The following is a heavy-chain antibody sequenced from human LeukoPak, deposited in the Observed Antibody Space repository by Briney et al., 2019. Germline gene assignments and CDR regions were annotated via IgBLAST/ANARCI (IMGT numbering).Heavy chain of an antibody. CDR2: ISSSSTYI. Sequence: PGGSLRLSCEASGFTFSSYRMNWVRQGPGKALECVSSISSSSTYIYYADSVKGRFTISRDNAKNSLYLQMNSLRAEDTAVYYCARDKIVGATSFDYWGQGTLVTVSS. J-gene: IGHJ4*02. V-gene: IGHV3-21*01. D-gene: IGHD1-26*01. CDR3: ARDKIVGATSFDY. CDR1: GFTFSSYR.